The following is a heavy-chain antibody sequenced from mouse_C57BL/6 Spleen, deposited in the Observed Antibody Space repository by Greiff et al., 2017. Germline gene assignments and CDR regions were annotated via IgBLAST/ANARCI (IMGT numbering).Heavy chain of an antibody. D-gene: IGHD2-4*01. J-gene: IGHJ4*01. CDR2: IDPETGGT. CDR3: TRSLSDYDGPFYAMDY. V-gene: IGHV1-15*01. CDR1: GYTFTDYE. Sequence: QVQLQQSGAELVRPGASVTLSCKASGYTFTDYEMHWVKQTPVHGLEWIGAIDPETGGTAYNQKFKGKAILTADKSSSTDYMEIRRLTSEDSAVYYCTRSLSDYDGPFYAMDYWGQGTSVTGSS.